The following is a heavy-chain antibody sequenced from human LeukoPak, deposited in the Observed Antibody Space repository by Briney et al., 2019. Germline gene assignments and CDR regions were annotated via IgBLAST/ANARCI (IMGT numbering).Heavy chain of an antibody. J-gene: IGHJ4*02. D-gene: IGHD2-21*02. CDR3: ARDDQEVTSLDY. Sequence: ASVKVSCKASGGTFSSYAISWVRQAPGQGLEWMGWISAYNGNTNYAQKLQGRVTMTTDTSTSTAYMELRSLRSDDTAVYYCARDDQEVTSLDYWGQGTLVTVSS. CDR1: GGTFSSYA. CDR2: ISAYNGNT. V-gene: IGHV1-18*01.